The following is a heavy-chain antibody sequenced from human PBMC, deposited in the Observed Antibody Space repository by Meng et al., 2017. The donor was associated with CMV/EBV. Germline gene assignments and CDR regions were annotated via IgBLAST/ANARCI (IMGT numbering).Heavy chain of an antibody. D-gene: IGHD4-23*01. Sequence: GESLKISCTASGFTFSSYWRHWVRQAPGKGLVWVSRINSDGSSTSYADSVKGRFTISRDNAKNTLYLQMNSLRAEDTAVYYCARALPLAPVGYYFDYWGQGTLVTVSS. J-gene: IGHJ4*02. V-gene: IGHV3-74*01. CDR2: INSDGSST. CDR3: ARALPLAPVGYYFDY. CDR1: GFTFSSYW.